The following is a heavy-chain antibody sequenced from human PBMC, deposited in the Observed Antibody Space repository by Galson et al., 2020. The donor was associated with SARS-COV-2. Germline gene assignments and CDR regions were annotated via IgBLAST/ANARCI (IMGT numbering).Heavy chain of an antibody. Sequence: GESLKISCAASGFTFSSYAMHWVRQAPGKGLEWVAVKSYDGSNKYYADSVKGRFTISRDNSKNTLYLQMNSLRAEDTAVYYCARAYLPPLAITFGGVIVYGPFDYWGQGTLVTVSS. D-gene: IGHD3-16*02. CDR2: KSYDGSNK. CDR1: GFTFSSYA. CDR3: ARAYLPPLAITFGGVIVYGPFDY. J-gene: IGHJ4*02. V-gene: IGHV3-30*04.